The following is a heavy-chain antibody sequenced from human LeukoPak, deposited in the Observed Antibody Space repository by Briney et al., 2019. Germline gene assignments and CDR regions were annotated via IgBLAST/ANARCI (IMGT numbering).Heavy chain of an antibody. CDR3: ARGGCSGGSCYRWWFDP. CDR1: GYTFTSYG. CDR2: ISAYNGNT. V-gene: IGHV1-18*01. J-gene: IGHJ5*02. D-gene: IGHD2-15*01. Sequence: GASVKVSCTASGYTFTSYGISWVRQAPGQGLEWMGWISAYNGNTNYAQKLQGRVTMTTDTSTSTAYMELRSLRSDDTAVYYCARGGCSGGSCYRWWFDPWGQGTLVTVSS.